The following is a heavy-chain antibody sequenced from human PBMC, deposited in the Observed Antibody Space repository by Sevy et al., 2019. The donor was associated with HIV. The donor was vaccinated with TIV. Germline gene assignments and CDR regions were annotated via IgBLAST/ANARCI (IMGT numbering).Heavy chain of an antibody. Sequence: GGSLRLSCAASGFTFSSYWMSWVRQAPGKGLEWVANIKQDGSEKYYVDSVKGRFTISRDNAKNSLYQQMNSLRAEDTAVYYCARDRYCSSTSCYSDWYYYYYYRMDVWGQGTTVTVSS. D-gene: IGHD2-2*01. CDR1: GFTFSSYW. J-gene: IGHJ6*02. CDR3: ARDRYCSSTSCYSDWYYYYYYRMDV. CDR2: IKQDGSEK. V-gene: IGHV3-7*01.